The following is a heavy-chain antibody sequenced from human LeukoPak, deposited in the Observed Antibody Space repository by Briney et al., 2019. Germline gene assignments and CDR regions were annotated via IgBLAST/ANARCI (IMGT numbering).Heavy chain of an antibody. Sequence: GGSLRLSCAASGFTFSSYGMHRVRQAPGKGLEWVAFIRYDGSNKYYADSVKGRFTISRDNSKNTLYLQMNSLRAEDTAVYYCAKDDTYSGYAAGGAFDIWGQGTMVTVSS. CDR1: GFTFSSYG. J-gene: IGHJ3*02. D-gene: IGHD5-12*01. CDR3: AKDDTYSGYAAGGAFDI. V-gene: IGHV3-30*02. CDR2: IRYDGSNK.